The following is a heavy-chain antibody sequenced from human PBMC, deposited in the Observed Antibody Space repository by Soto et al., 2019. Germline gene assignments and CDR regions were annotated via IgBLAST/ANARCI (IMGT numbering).Heavy chain of an antibody. CDR1: GFSFLSYG. CDR3: ARDIAVTAPAYYYCGMDV. D-gene: IGHD6-19*01. CDR2: ISYDGSNE. Sequence: PGGSLRLSCAASGFSFLSYGIHWVRQAPGKGLEWVALISYDGSNEYYADPVKGRFAISRDNSKNTLYLQMNSLRAEDTAVYYCARDIAVTAPAYYYCGMDVWGQGTTVTVSS. J-gene: IGHJ6*02. V-gene: IGHV3-30*03.